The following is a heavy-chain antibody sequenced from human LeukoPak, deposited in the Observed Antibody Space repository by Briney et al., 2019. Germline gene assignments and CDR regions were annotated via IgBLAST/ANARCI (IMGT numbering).Heavy chain of an antibody. CDR3: AKDACCSGGSCYCDYYYYGMDV. Sequence: PGGSLRLSCAASGFTFSSYAMSWVRQAPGKGLEWVSAISGSGGSTYYADSVKGRFTISRDNSKNTLYLQTNSLRAEDTAVYYCAKDACCSGGSCYCDYYYYGMDVWGQGTTVTVSS. CDR1: GFTFSSYA. CDR2: ISGSGGST. V-gene: IGHV3-23*01. D-gene: IGHD2-15*01. J-gene: IGHJ6*02.